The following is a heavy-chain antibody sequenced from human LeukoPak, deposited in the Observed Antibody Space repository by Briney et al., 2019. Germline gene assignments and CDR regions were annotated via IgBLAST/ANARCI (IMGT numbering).Heavy chain of an antibody. D-gene: IGHD3-3*01. CDR3: ASITTTYYYYGMDV. J-gene: IGHJ6*02. Sequence: ASVKVSCKASGYTFTSYDINWVRQATGQGLEWMGWMNPNSGNTGYAQKFQGRVTMTRNTSISTAYMELSSLRSGDTAVYYCASITTTYYYYGMDVWGQGTTVTVSS. CDR1: GYTFTSYD. CDR2: MNPNSGNT. V-gene: IGHV1-8*01.